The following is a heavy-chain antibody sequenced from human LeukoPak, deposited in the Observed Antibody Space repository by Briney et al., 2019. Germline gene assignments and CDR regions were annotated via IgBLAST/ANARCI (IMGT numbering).Heavy chain of an antibody. Sequence: SETLSLTCAVSGYSISSGYYWGWIRQPSGKGLEWIGSIYHSGSTYYNPSLKSRVTISVDTSKNQFSLKLSSVLAADTAVYYCARNVNKNMVPDVWGKGTTVTVSS. J-gene: IGHJ6*04. CDR2: IYHSGST. V-gene: IGHV4-38-2*01. CDR3: ARNVNKNMVPDV. D-gene: IGHD3-10*01. CDR1: GYSISSGYY.